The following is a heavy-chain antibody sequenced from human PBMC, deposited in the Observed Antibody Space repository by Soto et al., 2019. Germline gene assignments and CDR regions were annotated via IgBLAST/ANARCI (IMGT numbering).Heavy chain of an antibody. CDR2: ISGSGGST. CDR3: ANLVGAGSQYFHH. V-gene: IGHV3-23*01. CDR1: GFTFSSYA. J-gene: IGHJ1*01. Sequence: SLRLSCAASGFTFSSYAMSWVRQAPGKGLEWVSGISGSGGSTYYTDSVKGRFTISRDNSKNTLYLQMNSLRAEDTAVYYCANLVGAGSQYFHHWGQGTLVTVSS. D-gene: IGHD2-15*01.